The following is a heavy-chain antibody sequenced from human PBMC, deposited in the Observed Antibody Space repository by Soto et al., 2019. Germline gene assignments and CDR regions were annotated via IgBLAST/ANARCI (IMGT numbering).Heavy chain of an antibody. CDR2: ISYDGSNK. CDR3: ASLDSSGYKVSDAFDI. Sequence: QVQLVESGGGVVQPGRSLRLSCAASGFTFSNYAMHWVRQAPGKGLEWVAVISYDGSNKYYADSVKGRFTISRDNSKNTLYLQMNSLRAEDTAVYYCASLDSSGYKVSDAFDIWGQGTMVTVSS. D-gene: IGHD3-22*01. J-gene: IGHJ3*02. V-gene: IGHV3-30-3*01. CDR1: GFTFSNYA.